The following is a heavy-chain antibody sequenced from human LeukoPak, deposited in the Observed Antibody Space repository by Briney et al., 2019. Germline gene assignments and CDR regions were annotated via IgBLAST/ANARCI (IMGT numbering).Heavy chain of an antibody. D-gene: IGHD6-19*01. Sequence: GGSLRLSCAASGFTVSSNYMSWVRQAPGKGLEWVSVIYSGGSTYYADSVKGRFTISRHNSKNTLYLQMNSLRAEDTAVYYCAKGGRVLAVAGSYYSDYWGQGTLVTVSS. CDR1: GFTVSSNY. V-gene: IGHV3-53*01. CDR3: AKGGRVLAVAGSYYSDY. CDR2: IYSGGST. J-gene: IGHJ4*02.